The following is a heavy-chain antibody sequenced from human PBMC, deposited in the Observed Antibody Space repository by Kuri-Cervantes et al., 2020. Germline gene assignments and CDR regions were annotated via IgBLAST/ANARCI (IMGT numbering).Heavy chain of an antibody. CDR2: IRSQAYGGTT. V-gene: IGHV3-49*04. J-gene: IGHJ1*01. D-gene: IGHD2-15*01. CDR1: GFTFGDYA. Sequence: GESLKISCTASGFTFGDYAMSWVRQAPGKGLEWVGFIRSQAYGGTTEYAASVKGRFTISRDDSKNIAYLQINSLKTEDTAVYYCTRDEWWYEYWGPGTLVTVSS. CDR3: TRDEWWYEY.